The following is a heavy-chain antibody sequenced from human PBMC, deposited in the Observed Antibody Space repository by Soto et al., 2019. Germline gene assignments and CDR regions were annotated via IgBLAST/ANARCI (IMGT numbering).Heavy chain of an antibody. CDR2: IYYSGTN. Sequence: SETLSLTCTVSGGSISNSDYYWGWIRQSPGKGLEWIGSIYYSGTNFYDPSLRSRLSMSVDTSKNQFSLRLNSVTAADTAVYYCSRQARGTTWSDFDYWTQGTLVIVSS. V-gene: IGHV4-39*01. D-gene: IGHD1-7*01. CDR3: SRQARGTTWSDFDY. J-gene: IGHJ4*02. CDR1: GGSISNSDYY.